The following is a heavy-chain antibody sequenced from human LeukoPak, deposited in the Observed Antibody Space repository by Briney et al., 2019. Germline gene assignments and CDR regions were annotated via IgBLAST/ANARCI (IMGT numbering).Heavy chain of an antibody. V-gene: IGHV4-4*08. D-gene: IGHD1-26*01. Sequence: SETLSLTCSVSGGSISSYYWNWIRQPPGKGLEWIGYIYTSGSTNYNPSLKSRVTISVDTSKNQFSLKLSSVTAADTAVYYCARDGSYYYYYMDVWGKGTTVTISS. CDR1: GGSISSYY. CDR3: ARDGSYYYYYMDV. CDR2: IYTSGST. J-gene: IGHJ6*03.